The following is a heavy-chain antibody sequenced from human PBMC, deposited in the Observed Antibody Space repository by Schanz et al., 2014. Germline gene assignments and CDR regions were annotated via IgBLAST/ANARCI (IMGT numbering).Heavy chain of an antibody. CDR3: ARVVRSDYLSELDF. CDR2: ISPYNGNT. D-gene: IGHD4-17*01. J-gene: IGHJ4*02. CDR1: GYFFSSYG. Sequence: QVQLVQSEAAVKKPGASVKVSCKASGYFFSSYGISWVRQAPGQGLEWMGWISPYNGNTKYAEKLEDRVTMTTDISTSTAYMQLRSLTSDDTPVYYCARVVRSDYLSELDFWGQGTQVIVSS. V-gene: IGHV1-18*01.